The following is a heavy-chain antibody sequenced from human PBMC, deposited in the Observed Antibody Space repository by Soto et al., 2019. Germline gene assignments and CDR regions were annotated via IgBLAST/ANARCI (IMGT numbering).Heavy chain of an antibody. CDR1: GFSFSHYW. CDR2: ISPDGRTT. D-gene: IGHD3-10*01. CDR3: ADSWLPTSY. J-gene: IGHJ4*02. Sequence: GGSLRLSCAASGFSFSHYWMHWVRQAPGKGLVWVSRISPDGRTTAYADSVKGRFTISRDNAKSTLYLRMNSLTVEDGAVYYCADSWLPTSYWGPGTLVTVSS. V-gene: IGHV3-74*01.